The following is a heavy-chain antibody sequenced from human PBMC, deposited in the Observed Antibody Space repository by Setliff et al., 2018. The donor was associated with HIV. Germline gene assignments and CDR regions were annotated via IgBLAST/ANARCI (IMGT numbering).Heavy chain of an antibody. CDR3: WLNGYCTNGVCSPDI. D-gene: IGHD2-8*01. CDR2: IRSKANSYAT. J-gene: IGHJ3*02. Sequence: GSLKISCAASGFTFSGSAMHWVRQASGKGLEWVGRIRSKANSYATAYAASVKGRFTISRDDSKNTAYLQLNSLKTEDTAVYYCWLNGYCTNGVCSPDIWGQGTMVTVSS. CDR1: GFTFSGSA. V-gene: IGHV3-73*01.